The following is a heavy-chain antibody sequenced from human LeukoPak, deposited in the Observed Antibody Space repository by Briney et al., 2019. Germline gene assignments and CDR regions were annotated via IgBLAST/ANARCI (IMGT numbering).Heavy chain of an antibody. Sequence: SETLSLTCTVSGGSISSSSYYWAWIRQPPGKGLEWIGSIFYSGTTFYNPSLKSRVTIFVDTSKNQFSLKLNSVTAADTAVYYCARRDIVTTINTWGQGTLVTVSS. CDR2: IFYSGTT. CDR1: GGSISSSSYY. D-gene: IGHD5-12*01. J-gene: IGHJ4*02. CDR3: ARRDIVTTINT. V-gene: IGHV4-39*01.